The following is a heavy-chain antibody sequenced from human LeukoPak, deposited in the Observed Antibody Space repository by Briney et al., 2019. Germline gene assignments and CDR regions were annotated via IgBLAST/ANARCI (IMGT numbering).Heavy chain of an antibody. V-gene: IGHV4-34*01. CDR1: GGSFSGYY. D-gene: IGHD4-17*01. J-gene: IGHJ3*02. CDR2: INHSGST. CDR3: ARDLLAGGIYYGDYVNAFDI. Sequence: PSETLSLTCAVYGGSFSGYYWSWIRQPPGKGLEWIGEINHSGSTNYNPSLKSRVTISVDTSKNQFSLKLSSVTAADTAVYYCARDLLAGGIYYGDYVNAFDIWGQGTMVTVSS.